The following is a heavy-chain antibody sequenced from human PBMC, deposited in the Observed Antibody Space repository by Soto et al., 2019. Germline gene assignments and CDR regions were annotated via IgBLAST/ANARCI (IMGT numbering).Heavy chain of an antibody. CDR2: INHSGST. J-gene: IGHJ6*02. Sequence: SETLSLTCAVYGGTFSDYFWTWIRQPPGKGLEWIGEINHSGSTNYNPALKSRVTISVDTSKNQFSLKLSSVTAADTAVYYCARGRSRGYGSSWYLDYYYGMDVWGQGTTVTVSS. CDR3: ARGRSRGYGSSWYLDYYYGMDV. V-gene: IGHV4-34*01. D-gene: IGHD6-13*01. CDR1: GGTFSDYF.